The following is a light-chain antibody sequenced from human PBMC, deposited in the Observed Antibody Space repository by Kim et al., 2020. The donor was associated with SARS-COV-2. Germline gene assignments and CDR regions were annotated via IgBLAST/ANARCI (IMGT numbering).Light chain of an antibody. Sequence: ALGQKVRITCQGDSLRKNFATWYQQKPGQAPVLVFYGRNFRPSGIPDRFSGSNSDNTASLTITGAQAGDEADYYCSSRDGDSYHHVFGAGTKVTVL. V-gene: IGLV3-19*01. CDR3: SSRDGDSYHHV. J-gene: IGLJ1*01. CDR2: GRN. CDR1: SLRKNF.